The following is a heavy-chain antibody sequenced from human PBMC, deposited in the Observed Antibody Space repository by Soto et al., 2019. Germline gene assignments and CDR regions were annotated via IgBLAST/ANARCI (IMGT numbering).Heavy chain of an antibody. D-gene: IGHD6-19*01. CDR1: GGSISSGDYY. V-gene: IGHV4-30-4*01. CDR2: IYYSGST. Sequence: SETLSLTCTVSGGSISSGDYYCSWIRQPPGKGLEWIGYIYYSGSTYYNPSLKSRVTISVDTSKNQFSLKLSSVTAADTAGYYSASASSGWYGVYGMDGWGQGTRV. CDR3: ASASSGWYGVYGMDG. J-gene: IGHJ6*01.